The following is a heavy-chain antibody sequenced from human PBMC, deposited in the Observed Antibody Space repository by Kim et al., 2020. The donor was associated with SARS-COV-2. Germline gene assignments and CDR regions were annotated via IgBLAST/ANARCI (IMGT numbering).Heavy chain of an antibody. CDR1: GFTFSSYA. CDR2: ISGSGGST. CDR3: AKDPGDYGSGSYYGLDYGMDV. Sequence: GGSLRPSCAASGFTFSSYAMSWVRQAPGKGLEWVSAISGSGGSTYYADSVKGRFTISRDNSKNTLYLQMNSLRAEDTAVYYCAKDPGDYGSGSYYGLDYGMDVWGQGTTVTVSS. V-gene: IGHV3-23*01. J-gene: IGHJ6*02. D-gene: IGHD3-10*01.